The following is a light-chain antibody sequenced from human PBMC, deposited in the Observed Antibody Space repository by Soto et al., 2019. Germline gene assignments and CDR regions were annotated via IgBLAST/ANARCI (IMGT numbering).Light chain of an antibody. V-gene: IGKV3-11*01. J-gene: IGKJ2*01. CDR1: QSVGSY. CDR2: GAS. CDR3: QHRGEWPRT. Sequence: EIVLPQSPATLSLSPGERATLSCRASQSVGSYLAWYQHKPGQAPRLLIYGASNRATGIPARFTGSGSGTDFTLTISSLEPEDFAVYYCQHRGEWPRTFGQGTKLEIK.